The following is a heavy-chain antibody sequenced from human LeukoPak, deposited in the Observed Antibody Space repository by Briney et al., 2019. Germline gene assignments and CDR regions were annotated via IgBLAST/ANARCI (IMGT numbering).Heavy chain of an antibody. V-gene: IGHV4-38-2*02. CDR3: AREVYYYDSSGYPHDAFDI. Sequence: PSETLSLTCTVSGYSISSGYYWGWIRQPPGKGLEWIGSIYHSGSTYYNPSLKSRVTISVDTSKNQFSLKLSSVTAADTAVYYCAREVYYYDSSGYPHDAFDIWGQGTMVTVSS. J-gene: IGHJ3*02. D-gene: IGHD3-22*01. CDR2: IYHSGST. CDR1: GYSISSGYY.